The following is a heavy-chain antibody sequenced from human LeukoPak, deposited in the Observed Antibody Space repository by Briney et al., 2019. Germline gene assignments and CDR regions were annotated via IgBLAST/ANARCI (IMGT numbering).Heavy chain of an antibody. D-gene: IGHD4-17*01. CDR3: AKDRDYGDYPSAYYYYMDV. V-gene: IGHV3-30*02. CDR1: GFTFSTYG. Sequence: GGSLRLSCAASGFTFSTYGIHWVRQAPGKGLEGVAFIRYDGTNKWYANSVKGRFTISRDNSKNMLYLQMNSLRAEDTAVYHYAKDRDYGDYPSAYYYYMDVWGKGTTVTVSS. J-gene: IGHJ6*03. CDR2: IRYDGTNK.